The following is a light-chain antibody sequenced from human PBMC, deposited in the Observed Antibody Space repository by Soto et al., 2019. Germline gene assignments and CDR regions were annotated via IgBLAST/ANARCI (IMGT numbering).Light chain of an antibody. V-gene: IGKV2D-29*02. J-gene: IGKJ5*01. CDR3: MQSTQLPPT. Sequence: DVVMTQTPLSLSVAPGQPASISCKSSQSLPHITGETFLFWYLQKPGQSPQLLIYEVSTRVSGVPDRFSGSGSGTVFTLEISRVETDDVGIYYCMQSTQLPPTCGQGTRLGIE. CDR1: QSLPHITGETF. CDR2: EVS.